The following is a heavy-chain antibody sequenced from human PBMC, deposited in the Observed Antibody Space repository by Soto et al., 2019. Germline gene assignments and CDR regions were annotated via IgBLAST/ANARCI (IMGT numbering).Heavy chain of an antibody. CDR2: INHSGST. CDR3: ARGRVL. V-gene: IGHV4-34*01. Sequence: QVQLQQWGAGLLKPSETLSLTCAVYGGSFSGYYWSWIRQPPGKGLEWIGEINHSGSTNYNPSLXSXXTISVDTSKNQFSLKLSSVTAADTAVYYCARGRVLWSQGTLVTVSS. CDR1: GGSFSGYY. J-gene: IGHJ4*02.